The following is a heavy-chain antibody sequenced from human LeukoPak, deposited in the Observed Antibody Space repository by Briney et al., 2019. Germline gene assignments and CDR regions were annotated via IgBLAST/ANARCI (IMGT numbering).Heavy chain of an antibody. CDR3: ARHFDSSWLAY. CDR1: GSLFTDYW. Sequence: GGPLEISGKASGSLFTDYWIGGVRQVPGKGLEGLGNINPGDSRITHSPSFQGQVTLSADKSITTAYLQWNNLQASDTAIYYCARHFDSSWLAYWGQGTLVTVSS. J-gene: IGHJ4*02. CDR2: INPGDSRI. V-gene: IGHV5-51*01. D-gene: IGHD6-13*01.